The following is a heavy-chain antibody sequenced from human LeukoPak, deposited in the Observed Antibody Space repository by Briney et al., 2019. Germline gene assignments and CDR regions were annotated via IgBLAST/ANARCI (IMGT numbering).Heavy chain of an antibody. CDR1: GGSISTYY. V-gene: IGHV4-59*01. CDR2: IYYSGST. D-gene: IGHD3-22*01. Sequence: SETLSLTCTVSGGSISTYYWSWLRQPRGKGLEGLGYIYYSGSTNYNPSLKSRVTISLDTSKNQFSLKLNSVTAADTAMYYCARSFSPNYYDLLDYWGQGTLVTVSS. CDR3: ARSFSPNYYDLLDY. J-gene: IGHJ4*02.